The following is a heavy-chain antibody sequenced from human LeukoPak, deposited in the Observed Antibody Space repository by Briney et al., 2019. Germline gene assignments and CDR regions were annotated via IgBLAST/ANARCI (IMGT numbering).Heavy chain of an antibody. CDR3: ARGFLYYYYMDV. Sequence: SETLSLTCTVSGGSISSYYWSWIRQPPGKGLEWIGYIYYSGSTNYNPSLKSRVTISVDTSKNQFSLKLSSVTAADTAVYYRARGFLYYYYMDVWGKGTTVTVSS. CDR2: IYYSGST. CDR1: GGSISSYY. J-gene: IGHJ6*03. V-gene: IGHV4-59*01. D-gene: IGHD2/OR15-2a*01.